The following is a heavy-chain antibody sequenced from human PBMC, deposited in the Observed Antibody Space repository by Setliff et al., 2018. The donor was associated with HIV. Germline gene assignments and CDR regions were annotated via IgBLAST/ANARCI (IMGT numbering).Heavy chain of an antibody. Sequence: ASVKVSCKASGYTFSAYAIHWVRQAPGQRLEWMGWINAGNGNTRYPQKLQGRVTMTTDTSTNTAYMELRRLRSDDTAVYYCARLTIFGVVMATYYMDVWGKGTTVTVSS. CDR3: ARLTIFGVVMATYYMDV. V-gene: IGHV1-3*01. J-gene: IGHJ6*03. CDR1: GYTFSAYA. CDR2: INAGNGNT. D-gene: IGHD3-3*01.